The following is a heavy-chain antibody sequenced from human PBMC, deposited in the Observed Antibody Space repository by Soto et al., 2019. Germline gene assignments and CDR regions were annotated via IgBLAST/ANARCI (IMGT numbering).Heavy chain of an antibody. D-gene: IGHD3-9*01. CDR2: IYYSGST. J-gene: IGHJ6*02. CDR3: ARDGGYDILTGYYYGMDV. Sequence: PSETLSLTCTVSGASVSSGDYYWSWIRQHPGKGLEWIGYIYYSGSTYYNPSLKSRVTISVDTSKNQFSLKLSSVTAADTAVYYCARDGGYDILTGYYYGMDVWGQGTTVT. V-gene: IGHV4-31*03. CDR1: GASVSSGDYY.